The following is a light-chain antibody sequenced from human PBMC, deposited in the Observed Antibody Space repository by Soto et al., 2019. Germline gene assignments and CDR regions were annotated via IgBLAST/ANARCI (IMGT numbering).Light chain of an antibody. CDR2: DAS. CDR1: QSVRSW. Sequence: IQMTQSSATPSSSVGDRVNITCRASQSVRSWLAWYQQKPGTAPKLLIFDASRLESGVPSRLSGSASGTEFTLTISSLQPDDFATYYCQQYDNYPLPFGGGTKVDI. J-gene: IGKJ4*01. CDR3: QQYDNYPLP. V-gene: IGKV1-5*01.